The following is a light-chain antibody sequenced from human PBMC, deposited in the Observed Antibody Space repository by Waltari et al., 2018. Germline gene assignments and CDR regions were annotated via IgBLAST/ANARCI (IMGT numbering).Light chain of an antibody. CDR1: QSVGRD. Sequence: EIVLTQSPGTLSLSPGERATLSCTASQSVGRDLAGYQQKPGQAPRLLIYDASTRATGIPDRFSCSGSGTDFSLTISRLEPEDFAVYYCQKYVNLPATFGQGTKVEIK. CDR2: DAS. V-gene: IGKV3-20*01. J-gene: IGKJ1*01. CDR3: QKYVNLPAT.